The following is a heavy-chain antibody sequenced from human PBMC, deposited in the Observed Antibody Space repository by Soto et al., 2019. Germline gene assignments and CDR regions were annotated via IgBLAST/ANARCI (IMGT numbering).Heavy chain of an antibody. Sequence: SETLSLTCTVSGGSISSGGYYWSWIRQHPGKGLEWIGYIYYSGSTYYNPSLKSRVTISVDTSKNQFSLKLSSVTAADTAASYCARDRVFWSSYSQEDIDYYYYGMDVWGQGTTVTVSS. CDR2: IYYSGST. CDR3: ARDRVFWSSYSQEDIDYYYYGMDV. D-gene: IGHD3-3*01. V-gene: IGHV4-31*03. J-gene: IGHJ6*02. CDR1: GGSISSGGYY.